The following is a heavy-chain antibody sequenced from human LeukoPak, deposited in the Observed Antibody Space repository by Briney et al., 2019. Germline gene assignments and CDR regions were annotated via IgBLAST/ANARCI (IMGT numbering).Heavy chain of an antibody. V-gene: IGHV3-23*01. CDR2: ISGSGGSA. Sequence: GGSLRLSCAASGFTFSSYAMSWVRPAPGKGLELISAISGSGGSAYYADSVKGRFTISRDNSKNTLYLQMNSLRAEDTAVYYCANQLLWFGELPFDYWGQGTLVTVSS. J-gene: IGHJ4*02. CDR3: ANQLLWFGELPFDY. D-gene: IGHD3-10*01. CDR1: GFTFSSYA.